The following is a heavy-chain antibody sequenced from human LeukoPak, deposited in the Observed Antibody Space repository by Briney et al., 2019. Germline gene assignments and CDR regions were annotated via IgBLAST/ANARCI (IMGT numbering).Heavy chain of an antibody. Sequence: SETLSLTCTVFGGSISCYYWTWIRQPPGKGLEWIGYVYYSGNTNYNPSLKSRLTISVDTSKNQFSLKLTSVTAADTAVYYCARDGSSGWYDYWGQGTLVTVSS. J-gene: IGHJ4*02. V-gene: IGHV4-59*01. D-gene: IGHD6-19*01. CDR1: GGSISCYY. CDR3: ARDGSSGWYDY. CDR2: VYYSGNT.